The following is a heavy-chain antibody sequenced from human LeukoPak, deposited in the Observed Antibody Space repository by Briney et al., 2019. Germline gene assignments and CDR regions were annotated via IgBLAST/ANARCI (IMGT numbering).Heavy chain of an antibody. V-gene: IGHV1-2*02. CDR2: INPNSCGK. J-gene: IGHJ4*02. Sequence: ASVKVSCKASGYTFTGYYMHWVRQAPGQGLEWMGWINPNSCGKHYAQKFQGRVTMTRDTSISTAYMELSRLRSDDTAVYYCARLEAGNPFTSFDYWGQGTLVTVSS. CDR3: ARLEAGNPFTSFDY. CDR1: GYTFTGYY. D-gene: IGHD3-16*01.